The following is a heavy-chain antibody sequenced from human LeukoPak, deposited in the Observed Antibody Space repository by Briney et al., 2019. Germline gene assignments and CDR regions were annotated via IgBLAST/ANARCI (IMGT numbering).Heavy chain of an antibody. CDR2: INHSGST. J-gene: IGHJ5*02. CDR1: GGSFSGYY. Sequence: PSETLSLTCAVYGGSFSGYYWSWIRQPPGKGLEWIGEINHSGSTNYNPSLKSRVTISVDTSKNQFSLKLSSVTAADTAVYYCARGAIAVAGHNWFDPWGQGTLVTVSS. D-gene: IGHD6-19*01. CDR3: ARGAIAVAGHNWFDP. V-gene: IGHV4-34*01.